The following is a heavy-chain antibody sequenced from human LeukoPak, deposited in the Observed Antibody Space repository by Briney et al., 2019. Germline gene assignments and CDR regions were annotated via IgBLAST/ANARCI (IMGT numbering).Heavy chain of an antibody. CDR3: ARDSTYYDFWSGYSPAGMDV. CDR2: ISYDGSNK. Sequence: GGSLRLSCAASGFTFSSYAMHWVRQAPGKGLEWVAVISYDGSNKYYADSVKGRFTISRDNSKNTLYLQMNILRAEDTAVYYCARDSTYYDFWSGYSPAGMDVWGQGTTVTVSS. J-gene: IGHJ6*02. CDR1: GFTFSSYA. V-gene: IGHV3-30-3*01. D-gene: IGHD3-3*01.